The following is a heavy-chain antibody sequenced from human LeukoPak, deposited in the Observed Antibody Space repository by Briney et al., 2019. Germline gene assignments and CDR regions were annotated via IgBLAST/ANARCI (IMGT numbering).Heavy chain of an antibody. Sequence: PSETLSLTCTVSGGSISSYYWSWIRQPPGKGLEWIGYIYHSGSTYYNPSLKSRVTISVDRSKNQFSLKLSSVTAADTAVYYCARVSTIFGVVNLKFDYWGQGTLVTVSS. CDR3: ARVSTIFGVVNLKFDY. CDR2: IYHSGST. J-gene: IGHJ4*02. CDR1: GGSISSYY. V-gene: IGHV4-59*12. D-gene: IGHD3-3*01.